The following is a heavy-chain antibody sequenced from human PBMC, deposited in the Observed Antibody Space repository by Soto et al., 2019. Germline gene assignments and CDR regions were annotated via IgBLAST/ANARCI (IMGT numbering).Heavy chain of an antibody. V-gene: IGHV1-24*01. CDR1: GYTLTELS. Sequence: PEASVKVSCRVSGYTLTELSIHWVRQAPGKGLEWMGGFDPEDGEIVYAQNFQGRVTMTEDTSTDTAYMELSSLRSEDTAVYYCATDQSTTYYYYYGMDVWGQGTTVTVSS. CDR2: FDPEDGEI. CDR3: ATDQSTTYYYYYGMDV. D-gene: IGHD1-1*01. J-gene: IGHJ6*02.